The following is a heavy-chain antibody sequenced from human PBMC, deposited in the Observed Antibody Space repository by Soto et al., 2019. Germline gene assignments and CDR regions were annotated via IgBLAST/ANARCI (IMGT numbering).Heavy chain of an antibody. V-gene: IGHV3-30*18. CDR1: GFSFSKYG. CDR3: AKELRETGVYYFDC. CDR2: MSDDGSKK. J-gene: IGHJ4*02. Sequence: QVQLVESGGGVVQPGRSLRLSCAASGFSFSKYGMHWVRQAPGKGLEWVAEMSDDGSKKYYGDSVKGRFTISRDNSKNTLYLLMGSLRPEDTAMYYCAKELRETGVYYFDCWGQGTLVTVSS. D-gene: IGHD3-16*01.